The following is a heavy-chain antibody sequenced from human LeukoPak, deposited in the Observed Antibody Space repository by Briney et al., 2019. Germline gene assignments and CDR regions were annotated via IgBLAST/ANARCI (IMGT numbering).Heavy chain of an antibody. CDR1: GFTFSSYA. J-gene: IGHJ4*02. V-gene: IGHV3-23*01. CDR2: ISGSGGST. CDR3: AKDVFATMVRGFVLKPFDY. D-gene: IGHD3-10*01. Sequence: GGSLRLSCAASGFTFSSYAMSWVRQAPGKGLEWVSAISGSGGSTYYADSVKGRFTISRDNSKNTLYLQMNSLRAEDMAVYYCAKDVFATMVRGFVLKPFDYWGQGTLVTVSS.